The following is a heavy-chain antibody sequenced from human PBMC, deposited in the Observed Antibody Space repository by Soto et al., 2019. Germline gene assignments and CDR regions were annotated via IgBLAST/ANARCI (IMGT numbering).Heavy chain of an antibody. CDR3: ARVEEERRGWEIGLGRMYMRFDP. D-gene: IGHD6-19*01. CDR1: GGSINSGDYY. V-gene: IGHV4-31*03. Sequence: QVQLQESGPGLVKPSQTLSLTCTVSGGSINSGDYYWSWIRQHPGKGLEWIGYIYYSGSTYYNPYRKSRATNSVDTSPRHFALKLSSGTVADTAMYYCARVEEERRGWEIGLGRMYMRFDPWGQGTLVTVSS. CDR2: IYYSGST. J-gene: IGHJ5*02.